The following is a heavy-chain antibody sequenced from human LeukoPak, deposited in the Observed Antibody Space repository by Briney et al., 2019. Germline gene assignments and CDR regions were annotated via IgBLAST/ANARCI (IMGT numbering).Heavy chain of an antibody. CDR3: ASAAGWESAY. CDR1: GTTSDSHY. J-gene: IGHJ4*02. CDR2: INQDGSEK. Sequence: GGSLRLSCAASGTTSDSHYMPWVRQTPEKGLEWVANINQDGSEKNYVDSVKGRFTISRDNAKKSLYLQMNSLRAEDTAVYYCASAAGWESAYWGQGTLVTVSS. V-gene: IGHV3-7*01. D-gene: IGHD1-26*01.